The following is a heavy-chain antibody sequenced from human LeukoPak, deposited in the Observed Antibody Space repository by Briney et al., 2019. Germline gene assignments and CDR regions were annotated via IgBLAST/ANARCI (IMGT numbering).Heavy chain of an antibody. D-gene: IGHD6-6*01. CDR1: GYTFTSYA. V-gene: IGHV7-4-1*02. J-gene: IGHJ3*02. Sequence: ASVKVSCKASGYTFTSYAMNWARQAPGQGLEWMGWINTNTGNPTYAQGFTGRFVFSLDTSVSTAYLQISSLKAEDTAVYYCARDTIAARRGAFDIWGQGTMVTVSS. CDR2: INTNTGNP. CDR3: ARDTIAARRGAFDI.